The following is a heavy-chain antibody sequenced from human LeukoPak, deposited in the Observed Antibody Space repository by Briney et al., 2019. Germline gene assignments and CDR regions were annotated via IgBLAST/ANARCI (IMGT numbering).Heavy chain of an antibody. D-gene: IGHD5-18*01. CDR3: AKSGAGYSYGYGSNYYYYLDV. CDR1: GFTFSSYA. J-gene: IGHJ6*03. Sequence: GGSLRLSCAASGFTFSSYAMHWVRQAPGKGLEWVAVISYDGSNKYYADSVKGRFTISRDNSKNTLYLQMDRLRAEDTAVYYCAKSGAGYSYGYGSNYYYYLDVWGKGTTVTISS. CDR2: ISYDGSNK. V-gene: IGHV3-30*04.